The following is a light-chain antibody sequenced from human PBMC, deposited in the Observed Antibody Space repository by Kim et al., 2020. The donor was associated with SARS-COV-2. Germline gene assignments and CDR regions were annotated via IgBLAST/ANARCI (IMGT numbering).Light chain of an antibody. CDR1: SSDVGDYNS. J-gene: IGLJ2*01. CDR3: SSYSTSSTLL. CDR2: DVT. V-gene: IGLV2-14*03. Sequence: QSALTQPASVSGSPGQSITISCTGTSSDVGDYNSVYWYQQHPGEAPKLVIYDVTNRPSGVSPRFSGSKSGNTASLTISGLQAEDEADYYCSSYSTSSTLLFGGGTQLTVL.